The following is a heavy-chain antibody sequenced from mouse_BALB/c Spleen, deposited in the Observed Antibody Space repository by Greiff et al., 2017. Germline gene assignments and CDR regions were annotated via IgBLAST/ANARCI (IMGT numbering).Heavy chain of an antibody. Sequence: EVKLVESGGGLVQPGGSLKLSCAASGFTFSSYGMSWVRQTPDKRLELVATINSNGGSTYYPDSVKGRFTISRDNAKNTLYLQMSSLKSEDTAMYYCARDRVILDYWGQGTTLTVSS. CDR1: GFTFSSYG. CDR2: INSNGGST. D-gene: IGHD2-2*01. CDR3: ARDRVILDY. V-gene: IGHV5-6-3*01. J-gene: IGHJ2*01.